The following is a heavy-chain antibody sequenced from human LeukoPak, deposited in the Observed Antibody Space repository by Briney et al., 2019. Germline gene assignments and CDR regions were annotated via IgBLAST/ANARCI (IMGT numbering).Heavy chain of an antibody. J-gene: IGHJ5*02. CDR3: ARGDILTGFPNWFDP. D-gene: IGHD3-9*01. CDR1: GYTFTSYY. Sequence: VASVKVSCKASGYTFTSYYMHWVRHAPGQALEWMGIINPSGGSTSYAEKFQGRVTMTRDMSTSTVYMELSSLRSEDTAVYYCARGDILTGFPNWFDPWGQGTLVTVS. CDR2: INPSGGST. V-gene: IGHV1-46*01.